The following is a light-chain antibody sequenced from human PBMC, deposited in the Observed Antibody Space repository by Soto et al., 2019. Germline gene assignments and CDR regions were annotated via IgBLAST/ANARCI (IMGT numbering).Light chain of an antibody. V-gene: IGKV3-15*01. CDR2: GAS. CDR1: QSVNSN. Sequence: LPRAAEECASRSWRASQSVNSNLAWYQQKPGQAPRLLIYGASTRATGIPASFIGNGSGTEFTLGASSLHPEDFAVYYCQQYNTCALTFGPGTKVDIK. CDR3: QQYNTCALT. J-gene: IGKJ3*01.